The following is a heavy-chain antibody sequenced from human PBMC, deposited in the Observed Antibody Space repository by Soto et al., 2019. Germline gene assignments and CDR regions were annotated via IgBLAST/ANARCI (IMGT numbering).Heavy chain of an antibody. Sequence: PSQTLSLTCAISGDSVSSNSAAWNWIRQSPSRGLEWLGRTYYRSKWYNDYAVSVKSRITINPDTSKNQFSLQLNSVTPEDTAVIYFARAAAGYSSGWYEGGFNYGGQETLVTVPS. CDR1: GDSVSSNSAA. D-gene: IGHD6-19*01. J-gene: IGHJ4*02. V-gene: IGHV6-1*01. CDR3: ARAAAGYSSGWYEGGFNY. CDR2: TYYRSKWYN.